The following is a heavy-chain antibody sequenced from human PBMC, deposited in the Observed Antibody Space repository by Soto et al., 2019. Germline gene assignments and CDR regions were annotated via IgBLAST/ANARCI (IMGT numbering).Heavy chain of an antibody. Sequence: GGSLRLSCAASGFTFSSYAMSWVRQAPGKGLEWVSTITGGGGSTYYADSVKGRFTISRDNSKNTLYLQMNSLRAEDTAVYYCPKDTAGSLGYNWCDRRGKETRGTVSS. J-gene: IGHJ5*02. CDR1: GFTFSSYA. V-gene: IGHV3-23*01. CDR2: ITGGGGST. CDR3: PKDTAGSLGYNWCDR. D-gene: IGHD3-10*01.